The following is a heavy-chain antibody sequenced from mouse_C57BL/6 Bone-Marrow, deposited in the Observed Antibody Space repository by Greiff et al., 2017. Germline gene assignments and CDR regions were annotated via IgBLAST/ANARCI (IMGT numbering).Heavy chain of an antibody. CDR2: ISGGGGNT. J-gene: IGHJ2*01. CDR3: ARHDGYPGDYFDY. V-gene: IGHV5-9*01. D-gene: IGHD2-3*01. Sequence: DVMLVESGGGLVKPGGSLKLSCAASGFTFSSYTMSWVRQTPEKRLEWVATISGGGGNTYYPDSVKGRFTISRDNAKNTLYLQMSSLRSEDTALYYCARHDGYPGDYFDYWGQGTTLTVSS. CDR1: GFTFSSYT.